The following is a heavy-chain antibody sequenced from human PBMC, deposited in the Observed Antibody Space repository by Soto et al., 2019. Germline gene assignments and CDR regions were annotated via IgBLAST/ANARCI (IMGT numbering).Heavy chain of an antibody. CDR3: ARDVVSEWLRLIDY. CDR1: GFTFSSYG. Sequence: GGSLRLSCAASGFTFSSYGMHWVRQAPGKGLEWVAVIWYDGSNKYYADSVKGRFTISRDNSKNTLYLQMNSLRAEDTAVYYCARDVVSEWLRLIDYWGQGTLVTVSS. J-gene: IGHJ4*02. D-gene: IGHD5-12*01. V-gene: IGHV3-33*01. CDR2: IWYDGSNK.